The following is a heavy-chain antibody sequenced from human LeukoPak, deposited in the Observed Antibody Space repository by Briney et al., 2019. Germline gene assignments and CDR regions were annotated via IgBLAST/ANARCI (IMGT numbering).Heavy chain of an antibody. CDR1: GFTVNNNY. CDR3: ARGRGTFVVKYYFDY. J-gene: IGHJ4*01. CDR2: IYSGGST. V-gene: IGHV3-53*01. D-gene: IGHD2-21*01. Sequence: GGSLRLSCAASGFTVNNNYMSWVRQAPGKGLEWVSVIYSGGSTYCADSVKGRFTISRDNSKNTQYLQMNSLRAEDTAMYYCARGRGTFVVKYYFDYWGHGTLVTVSS.